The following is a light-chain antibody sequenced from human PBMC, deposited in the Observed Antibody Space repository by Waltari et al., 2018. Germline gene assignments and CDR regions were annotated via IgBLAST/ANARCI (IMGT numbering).Light chain of an antibody. CDR2: DIN. Sequence: QSALTQPRSVSGSPGQSVAISCTGTSSDIGCYYFVSWYQQYPGKGPKLIIYDINKRPSGVPDRFSGSKSANTASLTISGLQADDEADYYCCAHAGRQLHWVFGEGTKLTVL. J-gene: IGLJ3*02. CDR1: SSDIGCYYF. V-gene: IGLV2-11*01. CDR3: CAHAGRQLHWV.